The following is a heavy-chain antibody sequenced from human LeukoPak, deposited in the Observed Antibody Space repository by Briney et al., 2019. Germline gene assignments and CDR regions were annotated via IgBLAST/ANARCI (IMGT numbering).Heavy chain of an antibody. Sequence: SETLSLTCAVYGGSFSGYYWSWIRQPPGKGLEWIGEINHSGSSNYNPSLKSRVIISVDTSKNQFSLKLSSVTAADTAVYYCARGGVGRAGNWGQGKLVTVSS. CDR2: INHSGSS. CDR1: GGSFSGYY. J-gene: IGHJ4*02. V-gene: IGHV4-34*01. D-gene: IGHD2-15*01. CDR3: ARGGVGRAGN.